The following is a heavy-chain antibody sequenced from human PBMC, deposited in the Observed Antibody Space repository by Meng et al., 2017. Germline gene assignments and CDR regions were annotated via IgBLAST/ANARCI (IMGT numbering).Heavy chain of an antibody. CDR1: GYSFTSYW. CDR3: ARGVRYCSGGSCYSYNAFDI. CDR2: IYPGDSDT. J-gene: IGHJ3*02. D-gene: IGHD2-15*01. V-gene: IGHV5-51*01. Sequence: KVSCKGSGYSFTSYWIGWVRQMPGKGLEWMGIIYPGDSDTRYSPSFQGQVTISADKSISTAYLQWSSLKASDTAMYYCARGVRYCSGGSCYSYNAFDIWGQGTMVTVSS.